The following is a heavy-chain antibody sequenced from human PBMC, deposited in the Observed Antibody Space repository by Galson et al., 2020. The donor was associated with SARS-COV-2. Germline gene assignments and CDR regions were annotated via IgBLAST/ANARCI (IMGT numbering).Heavy chain of an antibody. CDR1: GFTFSSYR. Sequence: GESLKISCAGSGFTFSSYRMNWVRQAPGKGLEWLAYISSRSSPIMYADSVKGRFTVSRDNARNSLYLQINNLRSEDTAVYYWARACDGTCWFDYWGRGTLVTVSS. D-gene: IGHD2-15*01. CDR2: ISSRSSPI. J-gene: IGHJ4*02. V-gene: IGHV3-48*01. CDR3: ARACDGTCWFDY.